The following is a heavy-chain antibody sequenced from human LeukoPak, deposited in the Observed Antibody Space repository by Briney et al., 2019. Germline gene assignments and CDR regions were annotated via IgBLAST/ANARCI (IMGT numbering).Heavy chain of an antibody. CDR1: GFSLSTGGVG. CDR2: IYWNDDK. V-gene: IGHV2-5*01. D-gene: IGHD6-19*01. J-gene: IGHJ6*03. CDR3: AHRRTQWLDYYYYYMDV. Sequence: SGPTLVNPTQTLTLTCTFSGFSLSTGGVGVGWIRQPPGKALEWLALIYWNDDKRYSPSLKSRLTITKDTSKNQVVLTMTNMDPVDTATYYCAHRRTQWLDYYYYYMDVWGKGTTVTISS.